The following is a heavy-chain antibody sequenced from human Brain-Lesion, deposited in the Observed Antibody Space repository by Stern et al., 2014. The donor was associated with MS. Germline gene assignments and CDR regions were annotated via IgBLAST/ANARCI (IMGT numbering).Heavy chain of an antibody. Sequence: MQLVESGPGLVKPSGTLSLTCAVSGGSISSSNWWSWVRQSPGKGLESIGEIYHSGGTKYSPSFESRVIISGDKSKNQFSLKLSYVTAADTAVYYCARELPDLNAFDIWGQGTMVTVSS. CDR1: GGSISSSNW. J-gene: IGHJ3*02. CDR3: ARELPDLNAFDI. V-gene: IGHV4-4*02. D-gene: IGHD1-14*01. CDR2: IYHSGGT.